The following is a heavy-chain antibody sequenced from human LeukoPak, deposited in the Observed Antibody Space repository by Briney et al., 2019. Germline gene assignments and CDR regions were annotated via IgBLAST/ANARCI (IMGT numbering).Heavy chain of an antibody. CDR1: GFTFDDYG. V-gene: IGHV3-11*01. Sequence: PGGSLRLSCAASGFTFDDYGMTWIRQAPGKGLEWVSYISSSGSNIYYADSVKGRFTISRDNAKNSLFLQMNSLRVEDTAVYYCARELRVGTAFDLWGRGTLVTVSS. J-gene: IGHJ2*01. D-gene: IGHD3-10*01. CDR3: ARELRVGTAFDL. CDR2: ISSSGSNI.